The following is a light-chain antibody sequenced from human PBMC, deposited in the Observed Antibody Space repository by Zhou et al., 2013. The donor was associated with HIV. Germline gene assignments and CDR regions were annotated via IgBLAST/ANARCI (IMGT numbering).Light chain of an antibody. V-gene: IGKV3-20*01. CDR3: QQYGSSPET. CDR1: QSVSGSF. Sequence: EIVLTQSPGTLSLSPGERATLSCRASQSVSGSFLAWYQQKPGQAPRLLIYGASSRATGIPDRFSGSGSGTDFTLTISRLEPEDFAVYYCQQYGSSPETFGPGTKVD. J-gene: IGKJ3*01. CDR2: GAS.